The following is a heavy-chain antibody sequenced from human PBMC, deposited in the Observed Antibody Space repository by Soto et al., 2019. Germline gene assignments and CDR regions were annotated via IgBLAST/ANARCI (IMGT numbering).Heavy chain of an antibody. CDR3: ARPSGFCSSSTCRYYYYGMDV. D-gene: IGHD2-2*01. CDR1: GYSFTSYW. V-gene: IGHV5-51*01. CDR2: IYPGNSDT. J-gene: IGHJ6*02. Sequence: GESLKISCKGSGYSFTSYWIGWVRQMPGKGLEWMGIIYPGNSDTRYNPSFQGQVTISADKSISTAYLQWNSLKASDTAMYYCARPSGFCSSSTCRYYYYGMDVWGQGTPVNVS.